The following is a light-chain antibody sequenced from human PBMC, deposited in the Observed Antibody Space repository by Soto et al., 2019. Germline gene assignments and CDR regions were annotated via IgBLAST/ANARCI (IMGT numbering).Light chain of an antibody. CDR1: DNIAPW. V-gene: IGKV1-5*03. CDR2: KAA. CDR3: QHYNSFSRT. Sequence: DIQMTQSPSTLSASVGDRVAITCRASDNIAPWVAWYQQKPGKAPKLLIYKAANLADEVPSRFAGSGSGTDFTLTITRLQHDDFATYYCQHYNSFSRTFGQGTKVEV. J-gene: IGKJ1*01.